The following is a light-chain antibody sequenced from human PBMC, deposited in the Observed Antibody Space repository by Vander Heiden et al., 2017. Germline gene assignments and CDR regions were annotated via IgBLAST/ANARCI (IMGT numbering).Light chain of an antibody. V-gene: IGKV3-20*01. CDR3: QQYGSSPQYT. Sequence: EIVLTQSPGTLSLSPGERATLSCRASQSVSSSYLAWYQQKPGRAPRLLVYDASSRATGIPDRFSGSGSGTDFTLTISRLEPEDFAVYYCQQYGSSPQYTFGQGTKLEIK. J-gene: IGKJ2*01. CDR2: DAS. CDR1: QSVSSSY.